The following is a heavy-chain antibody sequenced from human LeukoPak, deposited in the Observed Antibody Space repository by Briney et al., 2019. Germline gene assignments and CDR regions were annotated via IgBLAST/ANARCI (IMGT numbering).Heavy chain of an antibody. CDR3: ARGAAAGTGYFDY. CDR2: IYYSGST. D-gene: IGHD6-13*01. Sequence: SETLSLTCTVSGGSISSYYWSWIRQPPGKGLEWIGYIYYSGSTNYNPSLMSRVTMSVDTSKNQFSLKLSSVTAADTAVYYCARGAAAGTGYFDYWGQGTLVTVSS. J-gene: IGHJ4*02. CDR1: GGSISSYY. V-gene: IGHV4-59*01.